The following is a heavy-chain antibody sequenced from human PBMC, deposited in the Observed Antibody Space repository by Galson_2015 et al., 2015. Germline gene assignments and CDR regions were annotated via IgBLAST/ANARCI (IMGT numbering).Heavy chain of an antibody. CDR2: INPNSGGA. V-gene: IGHV1-2*06. J-gene: IGHJ4*02. D-gene: IGHD4-17*01. Sequence: SVKVSCKASGYTFTGYYLHWVRQATGQGLEWMGRINPNSGGANYAQKFQDRVTMTRDTSISTAYLELSRLRSDDTAVYYCARELYYADDDDYWGQGTLFTVSS. CDR3: ARELYYADDDDY. CDR1: GYTFTGYY.